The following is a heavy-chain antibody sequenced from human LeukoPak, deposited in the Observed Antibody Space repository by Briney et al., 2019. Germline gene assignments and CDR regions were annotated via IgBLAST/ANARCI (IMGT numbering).Heavy chain of an antibody. J-gene: IGHJ4*02. D-gene: IGHD4-11*01. CDR1: GFTFSSYG. Sequence: GGSLRLSCAASGFTFSSYGMPWVRQAPGKGLEWVAVIWYDGSNKYYADSVKGRFTISRDNSKNTLYLQMNSLRAEDTAVYYCARAGRNSNGRFAYWGQGTLVTVSS. CDR2: IWYDGSNK. CDR3: ARAGRNSNGRFAY. V-gene: IGHV3-33*08.